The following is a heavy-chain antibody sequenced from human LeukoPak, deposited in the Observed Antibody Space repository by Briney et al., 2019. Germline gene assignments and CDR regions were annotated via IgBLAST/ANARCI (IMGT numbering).Heavy chain of an antibody. D-gene: IGHD6-13*01. J-gene: IGHJ3*02. V-gene: IGHV3-9*03. CDR1: GFTFDDYA. CDR2: ISWNSGSI. Sequence: GGSLRLSCAASGFTFDDYAMHWVRQAPGKGLEWASGISWNSGSIGYADSVKGRFTISRDNAKNSLYLQMNSLRAEDMALYYCAKEAGIAATVGAFDIWGQGTVVTVSS. CDR3: AKEAGIAATVGAFDI.